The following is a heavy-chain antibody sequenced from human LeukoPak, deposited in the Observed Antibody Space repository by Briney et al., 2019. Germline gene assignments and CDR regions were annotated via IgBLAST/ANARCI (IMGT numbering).Heavy chain of an antibody. CDR3: ARLGRRGYYDSSGYYGPLGAFDI. J-gene: IGHJ3*02. Sequence: GASVKVSCKASGYTFTGYYMHWVRQAPGQGPEWMGWINPNSGGTNYAQKFQGRVTMTRDTSISTAYMELGRLRSDDTAVYYCARLGRRGYYDSSGYYGPLGAFDIWGQGTMVTVSS. D-gene: IGHD3-22*01. CDR1: GYTFTGYY. CDR2: INPNSGGT. V-gene: IGHV1-2*02.